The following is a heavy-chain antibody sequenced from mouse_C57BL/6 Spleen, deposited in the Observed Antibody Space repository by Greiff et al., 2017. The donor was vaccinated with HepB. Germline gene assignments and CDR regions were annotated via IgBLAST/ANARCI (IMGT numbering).Heavy chain of an antibody. CDR3: APYYYGSDWYFDV. D-gene: IGHD1-1*01. J-gene: IGHJ1*03. CDR1: GYTFTSYW. V-gene: IGHV1-7*01. CDR2: INPSSGYT. Sequence: QVQLQQSGAELAKPGASVKLSCKASGYTFTSYWMHWVKQRPGQGLEWIGYINPSSGYTKYNQKFKDKATLTADKSSSTAYMQLSSLTYEDSAVYYCAPYYYGSDWYFDVWGTGTTVTVSS.